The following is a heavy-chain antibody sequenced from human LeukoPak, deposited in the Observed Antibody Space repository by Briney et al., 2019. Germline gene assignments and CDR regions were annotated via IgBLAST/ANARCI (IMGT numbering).Heavy chain of an antibody. J-gene: IGHJ4*02. V-gene: IGHV3-48*04. CDR2: ISSSSSTI. Sequence: GGSLRLSCAASGFTFSSYSMNWVRQAPGKGLEWLSYISSSSSTIYYADSVKGRFTISRDNAKNSLYLQLNSLRAEDTAMYYCARGYDISDYWGQGTVVTVSS. CDR1: GFTFSSYS. CDR3: ARGYDISDY. D-gene: IGHD3-9*01.